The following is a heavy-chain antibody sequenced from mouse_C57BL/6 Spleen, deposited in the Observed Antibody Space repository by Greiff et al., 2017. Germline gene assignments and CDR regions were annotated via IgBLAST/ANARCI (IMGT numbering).Heavy chain of an antibody. D-gene: IGHD2-4*01. V-gene: IGHV1-61*01. J-gene: IGHJ3*01. CDR2: IYPSDSET. CDR1: GYTFTSYW. Sequence: QVQLQQPGAELVRPGSSVKLSCKASGYTFTSYWMDWVKQRPGQGLEWIGNIYPSDSETHYNQKFKDKATLTVDKSSTTADMQLSSLTSEDSAVYYCARGGYDFDPFAYWGQGTLVTVSA. CDR3: ARGGYDFDPFAY.